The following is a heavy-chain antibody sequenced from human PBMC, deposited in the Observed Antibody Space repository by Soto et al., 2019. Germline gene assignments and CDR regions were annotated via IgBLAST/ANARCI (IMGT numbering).Heavy chain of an antibody. J-gene: IGHJ5*02. D-gene: IGHD6-13*01. V-gene: IGHV3-30*18. Sequence: QVQLVESGGGVVQSGRSLRLSCAASGFTFSTSGMHWIRQAPGKGLEWVAMISHDGGATYYVDSVKGLFTISRDTDKNTLHLQMDSLRPEDTATYYCAKDWGSSGWYNWFDPWGQGTLVTVSS. CDR2: ISHDGGAT. CDR1: GFTFSTSG. CDR3: AKDWGSSGWYNWFDP.